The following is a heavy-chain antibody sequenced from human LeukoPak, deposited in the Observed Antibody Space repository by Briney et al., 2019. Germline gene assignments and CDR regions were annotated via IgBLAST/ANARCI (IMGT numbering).Heavy chain of an antibody. CDR1: GFTFSSYD. J-gene: IGHJ5*02. CDR3: ARGSAAGYCSGGSCYRKNNWFDP. V-gene: IGHV3-48*03. CDR2: ISDSGTTI. Sequence: GGSLRLSCAASGFTFSSYDMNWVRQAPGRELEWISYISYISDSGTTIYYADSVKGRFTISRDDAKNSVYLQMNSLRAEDTAVYYCARGSAAGYCSGGSCYRKNNWFDPWGQGTLVTVSS. D-gene: IGHD2-15*01.